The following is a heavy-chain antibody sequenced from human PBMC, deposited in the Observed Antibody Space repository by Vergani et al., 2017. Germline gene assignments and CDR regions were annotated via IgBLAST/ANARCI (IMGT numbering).Heavy chain of an antibody. CDR3: ARDHKRNGMDV. V-gene: IGHV3-33*01. D-gene: IGHD6-25*01. J-gene: IGHJ6*02. CDR2: IWYDGSNK. CDR1: GFTFSSYG. Sequence: VQLVESGGGVVQPGRSLRLSCAASGFTFSSYGMHWVRQAPGKGLEWVAVIWYDGSNKYYADSVKGRFTISRDNSKNTLYLQMNSLRAEDTAVYYCARDHKRNGMDVWGQGTTVTVSS.